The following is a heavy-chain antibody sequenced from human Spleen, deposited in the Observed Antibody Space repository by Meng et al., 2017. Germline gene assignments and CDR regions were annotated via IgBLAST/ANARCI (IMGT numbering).Heavy chain of an antibody. V-gene: IGHV1-2*02. CDR2: INPNSGGT. CDR1: GYTFTGYY. J-gene: IGHJ4*02. Sequence: ASVKVSCKASGYTFTGYYMHWVRQAPGQGLEWMGWINPNSGGTNYAQKFQGRVTMTRDTSINTAYMELSSLRSDDTAVYYCARDEDISAAGKLFGDYWGQGTLVTVSS. D-gene: IGHD6-25*01. CDR3: ARDEDISAAGKLFGDY.